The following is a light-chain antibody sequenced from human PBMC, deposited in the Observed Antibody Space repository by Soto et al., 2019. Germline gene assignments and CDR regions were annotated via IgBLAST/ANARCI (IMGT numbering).Light chain of an antibody. Sequence: DIQMTQSPSTLSASVGDRVTITCRASQSISSWLAWYQQKPGKAPKVLIYKASNLQSGVPARFSGSGSGTDFTLTISSLQPDDFATYYCQQCNSYPPTFGQGPTVYIK. CDR1: QSISSW. V-gene: IGKV1-5*03. J-gene: IGKJ1*01. CDR3: QQCNSYPPT. CDR2: KAS.